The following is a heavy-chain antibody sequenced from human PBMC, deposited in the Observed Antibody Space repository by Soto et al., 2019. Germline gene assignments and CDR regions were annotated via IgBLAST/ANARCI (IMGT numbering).Heavy chain of an antibody. V-gene: IGHV1-3*01. CDR1: GYTFTSYA. CDR3: ARDMGFGLSDY. CDR2: INAGNGNT. D-gene: IGHD3-10*01. J-gene: IGHJ4*02. Sequence: ASVKVSCKTSGYTFTSYAMYWVRQAPGQRLEWMGWINAGNGNTKYSQKFQGRVTITRDTSATTAYMELSSLRSEDTAVYYCARDMGFGLSDYWGQGTLVTVSS.